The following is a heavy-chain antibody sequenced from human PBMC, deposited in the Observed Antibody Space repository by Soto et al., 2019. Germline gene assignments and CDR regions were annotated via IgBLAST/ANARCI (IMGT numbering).Heavy chain of an antibody. V-gene: IGHV1-18*04. Sequence: GASVKVSCKASGYSFHNYGIIWVRQAPGQGLEWMGWISGQIAKTNFAQKFQGRVSMTTDTSTNTAYMELSSLRSDDTAIYYCARGPPSGSFSLTPRFWGQGSVVTVS. CDR1: GYSFHNYG. CDR2: ISGQIAKT. D-gene: IGHD1-26*01. J-gene: IGHJ4*02. CDR3: ARGPPSGSFSLTPRF.